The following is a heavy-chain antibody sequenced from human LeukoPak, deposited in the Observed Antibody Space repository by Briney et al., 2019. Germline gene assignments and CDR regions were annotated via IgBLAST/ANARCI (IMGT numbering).Heavy chain of an antibody. CDR1: GGSISSSSYY. D-gene: IGHD4-17*01. J-gene: IGHJ5*02. CDR3: ARSRGGFGDYGSWFDP. CDR2: IYLSGST. Sequence: SETLSLTCTASGGSISSSSYYWGWVRQPAGKGLEWIGRIYLSGSTNYNPSLKSRVTLSVDTDNNQFSLKLTSVTAADRAVYFCARSRGGFGDYGSWFDPWGQGTLVTVSS. V-gene: IGHV4-61*05.